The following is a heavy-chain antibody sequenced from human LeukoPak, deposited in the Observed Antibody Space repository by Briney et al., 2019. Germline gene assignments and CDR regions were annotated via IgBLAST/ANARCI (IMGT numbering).Heavy chain of an antibody. D-gene: IGHD7-27*01. CDR3: AKDGGLWVSAHWGDS. CDR1: GFTFSSYT. CDR2: ITTSDGNT. V-gene: IGHV3-23*01. Sequence: QPGGSLRLSCAASGFTFSSYTMSWVRQAPGKGLEWVSTITTSDGNTYYADPVKGRFTVSRDNSKNTLYLQMNSLRAEDTAVYYCAKDGGLWVSAHWGDSWGRGTLVTVSS. J-gene: IGHJ4*02.